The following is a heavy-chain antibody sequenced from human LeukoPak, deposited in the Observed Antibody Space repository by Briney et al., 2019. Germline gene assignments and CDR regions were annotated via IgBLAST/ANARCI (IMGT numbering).Heavy chain of an antibody. CDR2: IYYSGST. V-gene: IGHV4-59*01. Sequence: ASETLSLTCTASGGSISSYYWSWIRQPPGKGLEWIGYIYYSGSTNYNPSLKSRVTISVDTSKNQFSLKLSSVTAADTAVYYCARREPGGYYSYWGQGPLVSVSS. CDR3: ARREPGGYYSY. J-gene: IGHJ4*02. CDR1: GGSISSYY. D-gene: IGHD3-22*01.